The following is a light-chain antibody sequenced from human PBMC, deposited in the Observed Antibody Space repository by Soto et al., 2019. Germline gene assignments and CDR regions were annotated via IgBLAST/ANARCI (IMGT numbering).Light chain of an antibody. J-gene: IGLJ2*01. CDR3: AAWDDSLKGVV. CDR1: SSNIGSNT. V-gene: IGLV1-44*01. Sequence: QSVLTQPPSASGTPGQRVTISCSGSSSNIGSNTVNWYQQHPGTAPKLLIYSNNHRPSGGAVRFPVSKSSTSASLAISGFQSEDEADYYYAAWDDSLKGVVFGGGTKLTVL. CDR2: SNN.